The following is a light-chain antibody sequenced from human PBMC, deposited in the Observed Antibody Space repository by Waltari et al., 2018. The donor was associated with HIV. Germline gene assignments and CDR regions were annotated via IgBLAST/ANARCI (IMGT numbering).Light chain of an antibody. Sequence: SYELTQSPSMSVSPGQTASVTCFGDALPKQFAYWYQQRPGQAPSLGMSKDKERPSRSPYRCSGSSSGTTVTLTMTGVQAEDEADYYCQSTDITGTYAVFGPGTKVTVL. CDR2: KDK. CDR3: QSTDITGTYAV. CDR1: ALPKQF. V-gene: IGLV3-25*03. J-gene: IGLJ1*01.